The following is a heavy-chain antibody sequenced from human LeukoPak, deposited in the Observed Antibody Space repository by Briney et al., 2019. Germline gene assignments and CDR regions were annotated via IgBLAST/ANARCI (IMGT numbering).Heavy chain of an antibody. CDR2: IRPMTGDT. CDR1: GYMFTGYY. Sequence: ASVKVSWKASGYMFTGYYIHWVRQAPGQGLEWLGYIRPMTGDTNYAQKFQDRVTFSMDTSTATAYMELRSLRSDDTAFYYCGRGVQSFDPWGQGTLVTVSS. CDR3: GRGVQSFDP. V-gene: IGHV1-2*02. J-gene: IGHJ5*02.